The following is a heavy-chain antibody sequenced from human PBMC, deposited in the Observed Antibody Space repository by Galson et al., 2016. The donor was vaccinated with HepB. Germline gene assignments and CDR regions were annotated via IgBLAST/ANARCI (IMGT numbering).Heavy chain of an antibody. Sequence: SLRLSCAASGFTFSSYGMHWVRQAPGKGLEWVAVISTDAINKYYADSVRGRFTISRDDPKNTLYLQMNSLRPEDTAVYYSARPRASNYYYYGMDVWGQGTTVAVSS. J-gene: IGHJ6*02. CDR3: ARPRASNYYYYGMDV. D-gene: IGHD2-2*01. CDR1: GFTFSSYG. CDR2: ISTDAINK. V-gene: IGHV3-30*03.